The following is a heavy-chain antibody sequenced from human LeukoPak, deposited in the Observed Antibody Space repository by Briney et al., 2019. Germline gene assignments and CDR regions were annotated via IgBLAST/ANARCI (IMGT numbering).Heavy chain of an antibody. Sequence: MASETLSLTCTVSGGSISSYYWSWIRQPPGKGLEWIGYIYNSGNINYNPSLKSRVTMSLDTSKNQISLKLNSVTAADTAVYYCARDHSSSWYSPNWFDAWGQGTLVTVS. CDR2: IYNSGNI. J-gene: IGHJ5*02. CDR3: ARDHSSSWYSPNWFDA. D-gene: IGHD6-13*01. V-gene: IGHV4-59*01. CDR1: GGSISSYY.